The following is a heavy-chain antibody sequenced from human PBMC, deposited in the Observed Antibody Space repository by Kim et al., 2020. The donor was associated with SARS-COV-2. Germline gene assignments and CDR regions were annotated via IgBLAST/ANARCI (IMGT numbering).Heavy chain of an antibody. V-gene: IGHV3-74*01. Sequence: GGSLRLSCAASGFTFSSYWMHWVRQAPGKGLVWVSRINSDGSSTSYADSVKGRFTISRDNAKNTLYLQMNSLRAEDTAVYCCAREEIVGADNWFDPWGQGTLVTVSS. CDR3: AREEIVGADNWFDP. CDR2: INSDGSST. CDR1: GFTFSSYW. J-gene: IGHJ5*02. D-gene: IGHD1-26*01.